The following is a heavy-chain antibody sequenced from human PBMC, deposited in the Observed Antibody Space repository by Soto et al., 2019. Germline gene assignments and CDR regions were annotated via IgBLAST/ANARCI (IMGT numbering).Heavy chain of an antibody. J-gene: IGHJ4*02. CDR3: ARRGSGRHHVDY. Sequence: EVRLLESGGGLVQPGGSLRLSCAASGFTFSSYAMSWVRQAPGKGLEWVSTISGSGGGTYYADSVKGRFTISRDNAKNSLYLQMNSLRDEDTAVYYCARRGSGRHHVDYWGQGTLVTVSS. CDR2: ISGSGGGT. D-gene: IGHD3-10*01. V-gene: IGHV3-23*01. CDR1: GFTFSSYA.